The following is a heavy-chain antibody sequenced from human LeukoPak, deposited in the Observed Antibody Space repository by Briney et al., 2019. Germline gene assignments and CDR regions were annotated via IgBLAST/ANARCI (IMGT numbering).Heavy chain of an antibody. CDR2: ISAYNGNT. CDR3: ARVPLLSHDYGVWFDP. J-gene: IGHJ5*02. Sequence: ASVKVSCKASGYTFTSYGISWVRQAPGQGLEWMGWISAYNGNTNYAQKLQGRVTMTTDTSTSTAYMELRSLRSDDTAVYYCARVPLLSHDYGVWFDPWGQGTLVTVSS. V-gene: IGHV1-18*01. CDR1: GYTFTSYG. D-gene: IGHD4-17*01.